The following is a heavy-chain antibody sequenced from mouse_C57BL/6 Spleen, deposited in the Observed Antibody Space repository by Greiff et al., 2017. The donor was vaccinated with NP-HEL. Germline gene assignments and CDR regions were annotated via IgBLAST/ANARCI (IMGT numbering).Heavy chain of an antibody. CDR2: ISNGGGST. Sequence: DVKLVESGGGLVQPGGSLKLSCAASGFTFSDYYMYWVRQTPEKRLEWVAYISNGGGSTYYPDTVKGRFTISRDNAKNTLYLQMSRLKSEDTAMYYCARHEWLLRWYFDVWGTGTTVTVSS. V-gene: IGHV5-12*01. D-gene: IGHD2-3*01. CDR1: GFTFSDYY. J-gene: IGHJ1*03. CDR3: ARHEWLLRWYFDV.